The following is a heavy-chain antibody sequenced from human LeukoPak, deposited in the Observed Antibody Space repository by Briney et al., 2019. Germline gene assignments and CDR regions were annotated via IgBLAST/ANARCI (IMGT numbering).Heavy chain of an antibody. CDR3: ARDRNGDYYFDS. CDR1: GYSFTSNY. CDR2: IYPRDGST. V-gene: IGHV1-46*01. D-gene: IGHD2-8*01. Sequence: ASVKVSCKASGYSFTSNYIHWVRQAPGQGLEWMGMIYPRDGSTSYAQKFQGRVTVTRDTSTSTVHMELSGLRSEDTAVYYCARDRNGDYYFDSWGQGTLLTVSS. J-gene: IGHJ4*02.